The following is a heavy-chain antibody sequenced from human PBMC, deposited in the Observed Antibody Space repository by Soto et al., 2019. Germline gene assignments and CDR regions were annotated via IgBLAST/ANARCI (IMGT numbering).Heavy chain of an antibody. V-gene: IGHV2-26*01. J-gene: IGHJ5*02. Sequence: QVTLKESGPVLVKPTETLTLTCTVSWFSLSNARMGVSWIRHPPGKALEWLAHIFSNDEKSYSKSLKSRLTISKDTSKSQVVLTMTNMDHGDTATYYCARIRIAVANWFDPWGQGTLVTVSS. CDR2: IFSNDEK. CDR1: WFSLSNARMG. D-gene: IGHD6-19*01. CDR3: ARIRIAVANWFDP.